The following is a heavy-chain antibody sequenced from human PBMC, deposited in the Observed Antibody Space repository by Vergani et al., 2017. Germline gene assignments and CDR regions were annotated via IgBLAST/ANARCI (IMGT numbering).Heavy chain of an antibody. Sequence: EVELVESGGGLVQPGGSLRLSCAASGFTFNEYWMHWARQVPGKGLVWVSGMSGDGDTINYADSVKGRFTISRDNAKNTLFLQMNSLRAEETAVYYCARARKFRFGVVWENWFDPWGQGTLVTVSS. J-gene: IGHJ5*02. CDR3: ARARKFRFGVVWENWFDP. CDR1: GFTFNEYW. D-gene: IGHD3-3*01. V-gene: IGHV3-74*01. CDR2: MSGDGDTI.